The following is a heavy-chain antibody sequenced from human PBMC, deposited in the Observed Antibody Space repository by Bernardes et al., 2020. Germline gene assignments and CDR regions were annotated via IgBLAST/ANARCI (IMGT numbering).Heavy chain of an antibody. D-gene: IGHD3-9*01. J-gene: IGHJ6*02. CDR3: ATTGVTGYQPPYYYYGMDV. Sequence: GGSLRLSCAASGFTFSSYAMSWVRQAPGKGLEWVSAISGSGGSTYYADSVKGRFTISRDNSKNTLYLQMNSLRAEDTAVYYCATTGVTGYQPPYYYYGMDVSGQGTTVTVSS. V-gene: IGHV3-23*01. CDR2: ISGSGGST. CDR1: GFTFSSYA.